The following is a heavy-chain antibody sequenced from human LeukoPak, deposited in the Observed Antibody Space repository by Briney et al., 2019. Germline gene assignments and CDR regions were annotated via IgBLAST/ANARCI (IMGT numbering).Heavy chain of an antibody. D-gene: IGHD6-13*01. CDR1: GGSFSGYY. V-gene: IGHV4-34*01. J-gene: IGHJ4*02. CDR3: ARGGVAGYSSSWYGY. CDR2: INHSGST. Sequence: SETLSLTCAVYGGSFSGYYWSWIRQPPGKGLEWIGEINHSGSTNYNPSLKSRVTISVDTSKNQFSLNVTSVTAADTAVYYCARGGVAGYSSSWYGYWGQGTLVTVSS.